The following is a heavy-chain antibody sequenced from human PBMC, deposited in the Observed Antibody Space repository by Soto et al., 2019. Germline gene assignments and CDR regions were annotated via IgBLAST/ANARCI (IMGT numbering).Heavy chain of an antibody. CDR1: GGTFSSYA. V-gene: IGHV1-46*01. Sequence: ASVKVSCKASGGTFSSYAISWVRQAPGQGLEWMGIINPSGGSTSYAQKFQGRVTMTRDTSTSTVYMELSSLRSEDTAVYYCALEGHIVAYYYYGMDVWGQGTTVTVSS. CDR2: INPSGGST. CDR3: ALEGHIVAYYYYGMDV. D-gene: IGHD2-21*01. J-gene: IGHJ6*02.